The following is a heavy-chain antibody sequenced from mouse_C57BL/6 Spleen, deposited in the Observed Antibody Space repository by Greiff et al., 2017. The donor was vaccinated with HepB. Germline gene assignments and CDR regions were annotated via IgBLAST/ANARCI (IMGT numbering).Heavy chain of an antibody. D-gene: IGHD2-3*01. CDR1: GFNIKNTY. Sequence: EVKLVESVAELVRPGASVKLSCTASGFNIKNTYMHWVKQRPEQGLEWIGRIDPANGNTKYAPKFQGKATITADTSSNTAYLQLSSLTSEDTAIYYCAPDGYYTKPLFAYWGQGTLVTVSA. J-gene: IGHJ3*01. V-gene: IGHV14-3*01. CDR3: APDGYYTKPLFAY. CDR2: IDPANGNT.